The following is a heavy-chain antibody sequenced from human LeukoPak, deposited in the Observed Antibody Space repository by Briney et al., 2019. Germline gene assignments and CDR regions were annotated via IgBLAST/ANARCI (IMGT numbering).Heavy chain of an antibody. CDR1: GFTFSSYS. J-gene: IGHJ5*02. CDR2: ISRSSSYI. V-gene: IGHV3-21*01. CDR3: ARDREFDP. Sequence: PGGSQRLSCAASGFTFSSYSMNWVRQAPGKGLEWVSSISRSSSYIYYADSVKGRFTISRDNAKNSLYLQMNSLRAEDTAVYYCARDREFDPWGQGTLVTVSS. D-gene: IGHD3-10*01.